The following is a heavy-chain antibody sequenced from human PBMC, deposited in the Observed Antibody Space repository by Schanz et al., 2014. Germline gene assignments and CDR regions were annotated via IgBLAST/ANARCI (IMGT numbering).Heavy chain of an antibody. V-gene: IGHV3-7*02. D-gene: IGHD1-1*01. CDR2: IKQDESEK. J-gene: IGHJ5*02. Sequence: EEQLVESGGGLVQPGGSLRLSCAASGFSFSTYWMSWVRQAPGKGLEWVANIKQDESEKYYVDSVKGRFTISRDNAKNSLFLQMNSLRPEDTAVYYCARGRVLESWGQGTLVTVSS. CDR1: GFSFSTYW. CDR3: ARGRVLES.